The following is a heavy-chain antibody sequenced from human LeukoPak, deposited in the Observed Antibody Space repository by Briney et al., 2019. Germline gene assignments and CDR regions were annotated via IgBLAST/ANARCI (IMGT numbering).Heavy chain of an antibody. CDR1: GFTFSSYV. D-gene: IGHD3-9*01. Sequence: PTGGSLRLSCAASGFTFSSYVVNWVRQAPGKGLEWVSLISSSGDVIYYADSVKGRFTISRDDSKSTLYLQMNGLRAEDTAIYYCAKAKGHDIFTGSRIFDYWGQGTLVTVPS. V-gene: IGHV3-23*01. CDR3: AKAKGHDIFTGSRIFDY. J-gene: IGHJ4*02. CDR2: ISSSGDVI.